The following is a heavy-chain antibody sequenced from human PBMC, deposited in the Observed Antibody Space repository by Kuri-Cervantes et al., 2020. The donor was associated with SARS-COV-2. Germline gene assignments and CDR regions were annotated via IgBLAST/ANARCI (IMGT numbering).Heavy chain of an antibody. CDR2: ISTNSGNT. CDR3: ARNPSDPGTTYRFDP. V-gene: IGHV1-18*01. D-gene: IGHD1-7*01. J-gene: IGHJ5*02. CDR1: GFTFTTYG. Sequence: ASVKVSCKASGFTFTTYGFCWLRQAPGQGLEWMGWISTNSGNTVYAQKFQGRVTMTTDTSTNTAYMELRSLTSDDTAVYYCARNPSDPGTTYRFDPWGQGTLVTVSS.